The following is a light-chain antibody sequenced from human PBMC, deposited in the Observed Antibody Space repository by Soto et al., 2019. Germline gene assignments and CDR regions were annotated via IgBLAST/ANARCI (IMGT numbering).Light chain of an antibody. V-gene: IGLV2-8*01. CDR1: SSDVGAYNS. CDR3: SSYAGATNLV. Sequence: QSALTQPPSASGSPGQSVTISCTGTSSDVGAYNSVSWYQHYPGKAPKLLIYEVNERPSGVPDRFSGSKSGNTASLPVSGLQAEDEADYYCSSYAGATNLVFGGGTQLTVL. J-gene: IGLJ2*01. CDR2: EVN.